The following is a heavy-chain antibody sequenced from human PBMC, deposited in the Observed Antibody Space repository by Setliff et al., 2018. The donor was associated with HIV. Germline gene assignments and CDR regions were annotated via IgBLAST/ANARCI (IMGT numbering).Heavy chain of an antibody. CDR2: INHSGST. Sequence: NPSETLSLTCGVYGGSLSDYYWNWIRQPPGKGLEWIAEINHSGSTNYNPSLKSRATISVDTSQNQLSLKLSSVTAADTAMYYCSRGTFGGVIAQYYFDYWGQGTLVTVSS. CDR1: GGSLSDYY. CDR3: SRGTFGGVIAQYYFDY. J-gene: IGHJ4*02. V-gene: IGHV4-34*01. D-gene: IGHD3-16*02.